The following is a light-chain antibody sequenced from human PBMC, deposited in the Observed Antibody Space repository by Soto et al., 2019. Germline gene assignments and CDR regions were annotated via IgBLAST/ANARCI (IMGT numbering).Light chain of an antibody. CDR2: DAS. Sequence: EIVLTQSPATLSLSPGERATLSCRASQSVSSYLAWYQHKPGQAPRLLIYDASNRATGIPARFSGSGSGTDFTLTISSLEPEDFAVYYCQQRGSWPPVFGGGTKVEIK. CDR1: QSVSSY. J-gene: IGKJ4*01. V-gene: IGKV3-11*01. CDR3: QQRGSWPPV.